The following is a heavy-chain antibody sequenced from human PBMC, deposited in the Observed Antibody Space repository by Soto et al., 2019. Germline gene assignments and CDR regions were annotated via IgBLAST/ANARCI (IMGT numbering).Heavy chain of an antibody. CDR2: IIPIFGTA. Sequence: QVQLVQSGAEVKKPGSSVKVSCKASGGTFSSYASSWVRQAPGQGLEWMGGIIPIFGTANYAQKFQGRDTITADESTSTAYMALSSLRSEDTAVYYCAVLLWFADPADYWGQGTLVTVSS. CDR1: GGTFSSYA. CDR3: AVLLWFADPADY. J-gene: IGHJ4*02. V-gene: IGHV1-69*12. D-gene: IGHD3-10*01.